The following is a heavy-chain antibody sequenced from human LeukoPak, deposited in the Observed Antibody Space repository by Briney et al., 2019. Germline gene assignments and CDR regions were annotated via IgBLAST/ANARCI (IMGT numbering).Heavy chain of an antibody. CDR2: IIPIFGTA. J-gene: IGHJ2*01. Sequence: GASVKVSCMASGGTFSSYAISWVRQAPGQGLEWMGGIIPIFGTANYAQKFQGRVTMTRDMSTSTVYMELSSLRSEDTAVYYCARGWAMVRGVIIWPHNWCFDLWGRGTLVTVSS. CDR3: ARGWAMVRGVIIWPHNWCFDL. D-gene: IGHD3-10*01. CDR1: GGTFSSYA. V-gene: IGHV1-69*05.